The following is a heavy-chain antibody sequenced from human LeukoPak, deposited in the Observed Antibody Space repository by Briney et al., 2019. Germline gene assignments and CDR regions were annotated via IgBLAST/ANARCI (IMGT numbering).Heavy chain of an antibody. V-gene: IGHV4-39*01. CDR2: IYYSGST. CDR3: ARQREYCSGVSCYSDVFDI. CDR1: GGSTSSSSYY. Sequence: SETLSLTCTVSGGSTSSSSYYWGWIRQPPGKGLEWIGSIYYSGSTYYNPSLKSRVTISVDTSKNQFSLRLSSVTAADTAVYYCARQREYCSGVSCYSDVFDIWGQGTMVTVSS. J-gene: IGHJ3*02. D-gene: IGHD2-15*01.